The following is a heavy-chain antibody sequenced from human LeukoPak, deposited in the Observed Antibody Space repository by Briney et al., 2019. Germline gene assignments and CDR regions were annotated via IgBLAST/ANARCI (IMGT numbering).Heavy chain of an antibody. CDR3: ARRYSSGFYYFDY. D-gene: IGHD6-19*01. CDR1: GGSFSGYY. V-gene: IGHV4-34*01. Sequence: SETLSLTCSVYGGSFSGYYWTWIRQPPGKGLEWIGEIDHSESANHSPSLKSRLTMSVDTSKSQFSLRLNSATAADTATYYCARRYSSGFYYFDYWGQGALVTVSS. CDR2: IDHSESA. J-gene: IGHJ4*02.